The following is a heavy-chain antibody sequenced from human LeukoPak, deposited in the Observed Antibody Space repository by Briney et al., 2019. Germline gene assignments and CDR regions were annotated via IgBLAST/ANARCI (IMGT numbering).Heavy chain of an antibody. CDR2: MNPNSGNT. Sequence: ASVRVSCKASGYTLTSYNINLVREATGQGLECMGWMNPNSGNTGYAQKFQGRVTITRNTSLSTAYMELSSLRADDTAVYYCARGSTTGTSTSGDWFDPWGQGTLVTVSS. CDR1: GYTLTSYN. CDR3: ARGSTTGTSTSGDWFDP. V-gene: IGHV1-8*03. D-gene: IGHD1-1*01. J-gene: IGHJ5*02.